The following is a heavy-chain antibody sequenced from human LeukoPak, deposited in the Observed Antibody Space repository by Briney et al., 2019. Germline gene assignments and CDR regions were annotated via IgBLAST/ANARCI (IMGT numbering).Heavy chain of an antibody. Sequence: ASVTVSFTASGYTFTIYDFYWVRQAPRPGLGWVGWMNLYSGNTGYAQKFQGRVTMIRNPSISTAYMELSSLRSEDTAVYNCARGGYCSGGSCYRSPNWFDPWGQGTLVTVSS. D-gene: IGHD2-15*01. V-gene: IGHV1-8*01. CDR2: MNLYSGNT. CDR1: GYTFTIYD. CDR3: ARGGYCSGGSCYRSPNWFDP. J-gene: IGHJ5*02.